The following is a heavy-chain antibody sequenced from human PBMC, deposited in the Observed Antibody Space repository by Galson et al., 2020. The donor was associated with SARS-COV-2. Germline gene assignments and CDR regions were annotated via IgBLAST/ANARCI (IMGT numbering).Heavy chain of an antibody. CDR3: ARDERNGTWAVDY. CDR2: IYYSGST. J-gene: IGHJ4*02. Sequence: SETLSLTCTVSGGSMNSSSYSWGWIRQPPGKGLEWIGSIYYSGSTSYTPSLKSRLTMSVDMSSNQFSLKLTYVTAAETAVYYCARDERNGTWAVDYWGQGTLVTVSS. D-gene: IGHD1-1*01. CDR1: GGSMNSSSYS. V-gene: IGHV4-39*07.